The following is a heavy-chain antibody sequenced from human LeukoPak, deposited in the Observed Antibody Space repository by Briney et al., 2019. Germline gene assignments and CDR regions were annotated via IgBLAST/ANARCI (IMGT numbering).Heavy chain of an antibody. CDR3: AKSVAAYN. Sequence: GGSLRLSCAASGFTFSSPAMSWVRQAPGKGLEWVAAISDTGRLSYCADSVNGRFTISRDNSKNTLSLQMNSLRAEDTAVYYCAKSVAAYNWGQGTLVTVSS. CDR1: GFTFSSPA. J-gene: IGHJ4*02. CDR2: ISDTGRLS. D-gene: IGHD6-25*01. V-gene: IGHV3-23*01.